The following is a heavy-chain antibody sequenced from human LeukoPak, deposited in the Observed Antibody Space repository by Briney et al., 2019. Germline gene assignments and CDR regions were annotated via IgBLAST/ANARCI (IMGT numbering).Heavy chain of an antibody. CDR1: GFKFTSYD. J-gene: IGHJ5*02. CDR3: VRDGEGVAISVNYWFDP. Sequence: ASVKVSCKASGFKFTSYDISWVRQASGQGLEWMGWMNPNNGNTGYAQKFQGRVTMTRDTSTSTAYMELRDLRSEDTAVYYCVRDGEGVAISVNYWFDPWGQGTLVTVSS. V-gene: IGHV1-8*01. CDR2: MNPNNGNT. D-gene: IGHD3-10*01.